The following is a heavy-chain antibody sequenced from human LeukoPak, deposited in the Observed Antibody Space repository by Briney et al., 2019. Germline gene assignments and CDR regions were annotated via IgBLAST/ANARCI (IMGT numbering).Heavy chain of an antibody. V-gene: IGHV3-20*04. CDR1: GFTVSSNY. CDR2: INWNGGST. J-gene: IGHJ5*02. D-gene: IGHD3-10*01. CDR3: ARMSEFFDP. Sequence: GGSLRLSCAASGFTVSSNYMSWVRQAPGKGLEWVSGINWNGGSTGYADSVKGRFTISRDNAKNSLYLQMNSLRAEDTALYYCARMSEFFDPWGQGTLVTVSS.